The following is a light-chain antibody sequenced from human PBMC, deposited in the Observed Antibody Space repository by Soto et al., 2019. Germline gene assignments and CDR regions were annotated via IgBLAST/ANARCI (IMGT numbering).Light chain of an antibody. J-gene: IGKJ1*01. CDR2: GSS. CDR3: QHYNAFPWP. CDR1: QAIRND. V-gene: IGKV1-17*01. Sequence: DIQMTQSPSSLSASVGDRVTITCRASQAIRNDLAWYQQKPGRAPKRLIYGSSTLQSGVPLRFSGRGSGTEFTLTVGGLQPDDFATYYCQHYNAFPWPFGQGTKVHI.